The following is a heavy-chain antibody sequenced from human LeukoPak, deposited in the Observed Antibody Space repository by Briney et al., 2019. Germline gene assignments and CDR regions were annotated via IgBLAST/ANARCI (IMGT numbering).Heavy chain of an antibody. CDR1: GGSISSYY. CDR2: IYYSGST. CDR3: ARAAYCGGDCYLFDY. J-gene: IGHJ4*02. V-gene: IGHV4-59*05. Sequence: SETLSLTCTVSGGSISSYYWSWIRQPAGKGLEWIGSIYYSGSTYYNSSLKSRVTISVDTSKNQFSLKLSSLTAADTAVYYCARAAYCGGDCYLFDYWGQGTLVTVFS. D-gene: IGHD2-21*02.